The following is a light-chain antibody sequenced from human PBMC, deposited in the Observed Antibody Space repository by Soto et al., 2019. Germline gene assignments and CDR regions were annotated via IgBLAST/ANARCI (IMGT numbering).Light chain of an antibody. CDR1: SSDVGNYSL. CDR3: YTYAGGSTYL. J-gene: IGLJ1*01. V-gene: IGLV2-23*01. CDR2: EDI. Sequence: QSALTQPASVSGSPGQSITISCTRTSSDVGNYSLLSWYQHHPGKAPKLIIYEDIKGPSGVSNRFSGSKSGNTASLRISGLQAEDEADYYCYTYAGGSTYLFGTGTKLTVL.